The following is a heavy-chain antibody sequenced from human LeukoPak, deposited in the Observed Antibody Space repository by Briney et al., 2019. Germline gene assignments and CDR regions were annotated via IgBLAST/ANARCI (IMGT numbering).Heavy chain of an antibody. CDR1: GFSLSTYA. D-gene: IGHD4-17*01. CDR3: AKDRADNGDRLRFNP. V-gene: IGHV3-23*01. CDR2: ISGAGGRT. Sequence: GGSLRLSCAASGFSLSTYAMSWVRQAPGKGPEWVSAISGAGGRTYYADSVKGRFTISRDNSKNTLYLQMDSLRAEDTAVYYCAKDRADNGDRLRFNPWGQGTLVTVSS. J-gene: IGHJ5*02.